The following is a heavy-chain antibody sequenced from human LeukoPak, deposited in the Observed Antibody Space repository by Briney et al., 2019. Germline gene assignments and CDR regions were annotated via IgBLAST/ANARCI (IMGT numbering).Heavy chain of an antibody. J-gene: IGHJ6*03. V-gene: IGHV3-15*01. CDR1: GFTFSNAW. CDR3: TTDLGCDSTSCNPYYFYYMGV. CDR2: IKSKTDGGTT. D-gene: IGHD2-2*01. Sequence: PGGSLRLSCAVSGFTFSNAWMSWVRQAPGKGLEWVGRIKSKTDGGTTDYAAPVKGRFTISRDDSKNTLYLQMNSLKIEDTALYYCTTDLGCDSTSCNPYYFYYMGVWGKGTTVTVSS.